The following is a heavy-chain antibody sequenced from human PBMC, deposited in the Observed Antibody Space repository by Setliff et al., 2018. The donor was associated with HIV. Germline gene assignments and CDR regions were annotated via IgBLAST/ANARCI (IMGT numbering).Heavy chain of an antibody. Sequence: SETLSLTCTVSGGSISGFYWSWIRQSPGNGLEWIGWIYDSGATKYNPSLKSRATISLETSKMQFSLKLNSVSAADTAVYYCARAWIGSGWVPNRYYYYMDVWGKGTTVTVSS. CDR2: IYDSGAT. CDR1: GGSISGFY. CDR3: ARAWIGSGWVPNRYYYYMDV. D-gene: IGHD6-19*01. J-gene: IGHJ6*03. V-gene: IGHV4-59*08.